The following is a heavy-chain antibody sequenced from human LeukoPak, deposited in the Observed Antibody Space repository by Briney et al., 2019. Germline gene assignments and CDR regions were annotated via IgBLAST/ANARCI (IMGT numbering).Heavy chain of an antibody. CDR1: GGSISSSYY. Sequence: PSETLSHTCAVSGGSISSSYYWSWIRQPPGKGLEWIGYIYYSGSTNYNPSLKSRVTISVDTSKNQFSLKLSSVTAADTAVYYCARDRSAGWFDPWGQGTLVTVSS. CDR2: IYYSGST. V-gene: IGHV4-61*01. J-gene: IGHJ5*02. CDR3: ARDRSAGWFDP.